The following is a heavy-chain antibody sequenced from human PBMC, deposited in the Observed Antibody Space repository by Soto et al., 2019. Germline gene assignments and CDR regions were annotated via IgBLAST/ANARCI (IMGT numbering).Heavy chain of an antibody. CDR1: GGSISSGGYY. J-gene: IGHJ4*02. V-gene: IGHV4-31*03. CDR2: IYYSGST. D-gene: IGHD2-2*01. CDR3: ARANIVVVPERGYYFDY. Sequence: SETLSLTCTVSGGSISSGGYYWSWIRQHTGKGLEWIGYIYYSGSTYYNPSLKSRVTISVDTSKNQFSLKLSSVTAADTAVYYCARANIVVVPERGYYFDYWGQGTLVTGSS.